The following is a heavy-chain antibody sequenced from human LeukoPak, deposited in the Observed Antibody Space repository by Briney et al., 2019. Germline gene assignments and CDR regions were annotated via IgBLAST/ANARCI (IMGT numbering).Heavy chain of an antibody. Sequence: PGGSLRLSCAASGFTFSGYSMNWVRQAPGKGLEGVSSISGLSNYIYYADSVRGRFTISRDNAKKSVYLQMSSLRTEDTAVYYCASRSSDNWFDPWGQGALVTVSS. CDR1: GFTFSGYS. CDR3: ASRSSDNWFDP. V-gene: IGHV3-21*01. CDR2: ISGLSNYI. D-gene: IGHD6-19*01. J-gene: IGHJ5*02.